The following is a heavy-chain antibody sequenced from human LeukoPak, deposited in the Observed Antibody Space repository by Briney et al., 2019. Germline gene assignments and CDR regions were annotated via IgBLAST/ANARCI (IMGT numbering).Heavy chain of an antibody. CDR2: INHSGST. J-gene: IGHJ4*02. CDR3: ARERLYYDYVWESYRQRLAFDY. CDR1: GGSFSGYY. Sequence: MASETLSLTCAVYGGSFSGYYWSWIRQPPGQGLEWIGEINHSGSTNYNPSLKSRVTISVDTSKNQFSLKLSSVTAADTAVYYCARERLYYDYVWESYRQRLAFDYWGQGTLVTVSS. V-gene: IGHV4-34*01. D-gene: IGHD3-16*02.